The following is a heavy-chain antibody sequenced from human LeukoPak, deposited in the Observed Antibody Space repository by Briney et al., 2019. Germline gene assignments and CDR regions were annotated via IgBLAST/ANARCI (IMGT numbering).Heavy chain of an antibody. CDR1: GYIFTNHY. J-gene: IGHJ5*02. CDR2: INPSGSST. D-gene: IGHD4-23*01. Sequence: ASVKVSCMASGYIFTNHYMHWVRQAPGQGLEWMGLINPSGSSTLYAEKFRGRIIMTRDMSTATDYMELSSLRSEDTAVYYCARDNSIADRGWWFDPWGQGTLVTVSS. V-gene: IGHV1-46*01. CDR3: ARDNSIADRGWWFDP.